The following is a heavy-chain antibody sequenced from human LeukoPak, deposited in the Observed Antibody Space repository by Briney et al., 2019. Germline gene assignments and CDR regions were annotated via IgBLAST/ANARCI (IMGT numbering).Heavy chain of an antibody. D-gene: IGHD3-9*01. CDR1: GFTFSSYG. CDR3: ARYLSDDILTGPGY. Sequence: GGSLRLSCAASGFTFSSYGMTWVRQAPGKGLEWVSYISSSSSYIYYAGSVKGRFTISRDNAKNSLYLQMNSLRAEDTVLYYCARYLSDDILTGPGYWGQGTLVTVSS. V-gene: IGHV3-21*05. J-gene: IGHJ4*02. CDR2: ISSSSSYI.